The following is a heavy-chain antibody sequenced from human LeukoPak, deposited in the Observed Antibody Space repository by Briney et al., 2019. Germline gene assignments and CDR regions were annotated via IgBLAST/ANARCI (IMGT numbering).Heavy chain of an antibody. J-gene: IGHJ5*02. CDR3: ASSVLGDWFDP. CDR2: INPNSGGT. CDR1: GYTFTGYY. Sequence: ASVKVSCKASGYTFTGYYMHWMRQAPGQGLEWMGRINPNSGGTNYAQKFQGRVTMTRDTSISTAYMELSRLRSEDTAVYYCASSVLGDWFDPWGQGTLVTVSS. V-gene: IGHV1-2*06. D-gene: IGHD2-8*01.